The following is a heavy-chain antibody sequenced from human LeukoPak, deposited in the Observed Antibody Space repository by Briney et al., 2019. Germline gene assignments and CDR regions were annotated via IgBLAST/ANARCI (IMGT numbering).Heavy chain of an antibody. D-gene: IGHD2-15*01. Sequence: PGRSLRLSCAASGFTFSSYGMHWVRQAPGKGLEWVAVIWYDGSNKYYADSVKGRFTISRDNSKNTLYLQMNSLRAEDTAVYYCAKAFCSGGSCYSDYWGQGTLVTVSS. CDR2: IWYDGSNK. V-gene: IGHV3-33*06. CDR3: AKAFCSGGSCYSDY. CDR1: GFTFSSYG. J-gene: IGHJ4*02.